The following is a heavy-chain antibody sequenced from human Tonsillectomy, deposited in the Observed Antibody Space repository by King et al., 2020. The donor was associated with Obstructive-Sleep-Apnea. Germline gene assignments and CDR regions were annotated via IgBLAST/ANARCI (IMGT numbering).Heavy chain of an antibody. J-gene: IGHJ4*02. CDR3: ARRTTLTAMGAGEAAADASLDY. Sequence: VQLQESGPGLVKPSETLSLTCTVSGGSIYGFYWSWIRQPPGKGLEWIGYIYHSGSAKYNPSLKSRVTISLDTSKNQFSLKLTSVTAADTAVYYCARRTTLTAMGAGEAAADASLDYWGQGTLVTVSS. D-gene: IGHD5-18*01. V-gene: IGHV4-59*08. CDR2: IYHSGSA. CDR1: GGSIYGFY.